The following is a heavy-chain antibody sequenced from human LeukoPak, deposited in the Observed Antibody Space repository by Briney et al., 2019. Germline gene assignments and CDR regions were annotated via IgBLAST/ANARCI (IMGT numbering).Heavy chain of an antibody. CDR3: ARDSMSGEYYYYGMDV. Sequence: GGSLRLSCAASGFTFSSYGMHWVRQAPGKGLEWVAVISYDGSNKYYADSVKGRFTISRDNSKNTLYLQMNSLRAEDTAVYYCARDSMSGEYYYYGMDVWGQGTTVTVSS. CDR2: ISYDGSNK. D-gene: IGHD3-3*01. CDR1: GFTFSSYG. J-gene: IGHJ6*02. V-gene: IGHV3-30*03.